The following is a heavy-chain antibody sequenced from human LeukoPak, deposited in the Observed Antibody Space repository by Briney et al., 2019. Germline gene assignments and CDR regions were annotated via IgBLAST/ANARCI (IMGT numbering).Heavy chain of an antibody. Sequence: SETLSLTCTVSGGSISSGDYYWSWIRQPPGKGLEWIGYIYYSGSTYYNPSLKSRVTISVDTSKNQFSLKLSSVTAADTAVYYCARWILYSSGSYSDYWGQGTLVTVSS. D-gene: IGHD3-10*01. CDR1: GGSISSGDYY. CDR2: IYYSGST. J-gene: IGHJ4*02. V-gene: IGHV4-30-4*02. CDR3: ARWILYSSGSYSDY.